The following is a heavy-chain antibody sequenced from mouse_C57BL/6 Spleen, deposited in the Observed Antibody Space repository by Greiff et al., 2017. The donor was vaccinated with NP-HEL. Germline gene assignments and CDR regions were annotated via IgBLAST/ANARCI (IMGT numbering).Heavy chain of an antibody. V-gene: IGHV1-59*01. J-gene: IGHJ1*03. D-gene: IGHD1-1*01. CDR1: GYTFTSYW. Sequence: QVQLQQPGAELVRPGTSVKLSCKASGYTFTSYWMHWVKQRPGQGLEWIGVIDPSDSSTNYNQKFKGKATLTVDTSSSTAYMQLSSLTSEDSAVYYCARGNYYGSSFYFDVWGTGTTVTVSS. CDR2: IDPSDSST. CDR3: ARGNYYGSSFYFDV.